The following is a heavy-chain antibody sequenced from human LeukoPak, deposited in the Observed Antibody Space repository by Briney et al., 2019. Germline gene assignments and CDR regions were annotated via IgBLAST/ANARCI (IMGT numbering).Heavy chain of an antibody. J-gene: IGHJ5*02. D-gene: IGHD3-22*01. Sequence: SQTLSLTCAISGDSVSSNSAAWNWIRQSPSRGLEWLGRTYYRSKWYNDYAVSVKSRITINPDTSKNQFSLQLNSVTPEDTAVYYCARGIYYYDSSGYYYRXXXFDPWGQGTLVTVSS. CDR2: TYYRSKWYN. V-gene: IGHV6-1*01. CDR3: ARGIYYYDSSGYYYRXXXFDP. CDR1: GDSVSSNSAA.